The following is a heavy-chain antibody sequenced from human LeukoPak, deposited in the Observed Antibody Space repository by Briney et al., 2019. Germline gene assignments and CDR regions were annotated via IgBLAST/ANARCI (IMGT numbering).Heavy chain of an antibody. V-gene: IGHV3-48*03. Sequence: GGSLRLSCAASGFTFSSYKMNWVRQAPGKGLEWVSYISSSGSTIYYADSVKGRFTISRDNAKNSLYLQMNSLRAEDTAVYYCARAVVVTALKYFDYWGQGTLVTVSS. CDR3: ARAVVVTALKYFDY. CDR2: ISSSGSTI. D-gene: IGHD2-21*02. J-gene: IGHJ4*02. CDR1: GFTFSSYK.